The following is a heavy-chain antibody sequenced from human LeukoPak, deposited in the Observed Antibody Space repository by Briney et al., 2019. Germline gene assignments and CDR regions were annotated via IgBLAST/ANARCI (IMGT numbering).Heavy chain of an antibody. CDR1: GGSVSSGTYY. V-gene: IGHV4-61*01. CDR2: IYYSGST. D-gene: IGHD1-26*01. Sequence: SETLSLTCTVSGGSVSSGTYYWSWIRQPPGKGLEWIGYIYYSGSTNYKPSLKSRVTISVDTSKNQFSLKLTSVTAADTAVFYCARRGSYDTFDIWGHGTMVTVSS. CDR3: ARRGSYDTFDI. J-gene: IGHJ3*02.